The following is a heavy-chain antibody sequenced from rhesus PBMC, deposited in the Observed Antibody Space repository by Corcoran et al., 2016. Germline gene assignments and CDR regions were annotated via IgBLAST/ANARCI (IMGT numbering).Heavy chain of an antibody. CDR2: IISGGGST. CDR1: GFTFSSYW. Sequence: EVQLVESGGGLAKPGGSLRLSCAASGFTFSSYWMNWVGQTPGKGLEWISAIISGGGSTYSADSVKGRFTISRDNSKTTLSLQMNSLRAEDTAVYYCAKEAVRAFDYWGQGVLVTVSS. V-gene: IGHV3S42*01. J-gene: IGHJ4*01. CDR3: AKEAVRAFDY. D-gene: IGHD4-23*01.